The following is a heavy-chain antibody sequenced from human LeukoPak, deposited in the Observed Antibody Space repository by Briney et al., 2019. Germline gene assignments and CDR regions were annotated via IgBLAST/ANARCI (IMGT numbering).Heavy chain of an antibody. J-gene: IGHJ3*02. CDR3: ARRRGDAFDI. Sequence: SETLSLTCTVAGGSISSYYWSWIRQPPGKGLEWIGYIYYSGSTNYNPSLKSRVTISVDTSKNQFSLKPSSVTAADTAVYYCARRRGDAFDIWGQGTMVTVSS. V-gene: IGHV4-59*08. CDR2: IYYSGST. CDR1: GGSISSYY.